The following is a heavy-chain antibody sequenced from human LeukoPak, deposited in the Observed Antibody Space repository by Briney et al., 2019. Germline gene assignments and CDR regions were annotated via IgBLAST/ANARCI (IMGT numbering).Heavy chain of an antibody. CDR1: GFRVTSFG. J-gene: IGHJ5*02. CDR2: ISTYIGVT. CDR3: ARDSDYSGNGNGDWFDP. V-gene: IGHV1-18*04. D-gene: IGHD4-11*01. Sequence: ASVKVSCTASGFRVTSFGVSCVRQAPGQGLEWMGWISTYIGVTHYAEKFEDRVTMTIDTSTTTAYMELRSLRYADTAVYYCARDSDYSGNGNGDWFDPWGQGTVVTASS.